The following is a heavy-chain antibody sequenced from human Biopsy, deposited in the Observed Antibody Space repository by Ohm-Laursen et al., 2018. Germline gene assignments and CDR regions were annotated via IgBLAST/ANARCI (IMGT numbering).Heavy chain of an antibody. CDR1: GGSIGSFF. J-gene: IGHJ4*02. CDR3: ARVGAGAPSIDYFDY. V-gene: IGHV4-59*01. CDR2: IYYSGST. Sequence: TLFLTCTVSGGSIGSFFWSWIRQPPGKGLEWIGYIYYSGSTNYNPSLRSRVTISVDRSKNQFSLELSSVTAAGTAVYYCARVGAGAPSIDYFDYWGQGALVTVSS. D-gene: IGHD1-26*01.